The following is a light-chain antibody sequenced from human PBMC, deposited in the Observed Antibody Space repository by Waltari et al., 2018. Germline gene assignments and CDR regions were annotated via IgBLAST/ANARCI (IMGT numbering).Light chain of an antibody. Sequence: EIVSTQSPATLSLSPGERATLSCRASQTVRSFLAWYQQKPGQAPRLLIFDASSRAPGIPAKFRGSGSGTDFTLTVSNLEPEDFAVYYCLQRSNWPYTFGQGTRVEIK. CDR1: QTVRSF. J-gene: IGKJ2*01. V-gene: IGKV3-11*01. CDR2: DAS. CDR3: LQRSNWPYT.